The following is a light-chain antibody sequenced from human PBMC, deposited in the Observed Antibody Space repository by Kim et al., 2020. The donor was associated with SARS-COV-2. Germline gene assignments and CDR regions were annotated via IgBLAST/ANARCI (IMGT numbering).Light chain of an antibody. V-gene: IGKV3-20*01. J-gene: IGKJ1*01. CDR3: QQYYCSPT. CDR1: QRVSGSY. CDR2: GAS. Sequence: EIVLTQSPGTLSLSPGERATLSCRASQRVSGSYLAWYQQKPGQAPRLLISGASTRATGIPDRFSGSGSGTDFTLAISRLEPEDSAVYYCQQYYCSPTFGQGTKVDIK.